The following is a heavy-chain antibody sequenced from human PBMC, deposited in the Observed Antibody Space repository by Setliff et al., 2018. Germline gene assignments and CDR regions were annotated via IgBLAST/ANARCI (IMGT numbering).Heavy chain of an antibody. D-gene: IGHD5-18*01. CDR1: GGTFSSYG. Sequence: SVKVSCKAFGGTFSSYGISWVRQAPGQGLEWMGGTIPMFGSTKYAQKFQERVTIIKDESTSTAYMEVSSLRTEDTAVYYCAREGVDTRSSTDYRYYMDVWGKGTTVTVSS. V-gene: IGHV1-69*05. CDR2: TIPMFGST. CDR3: AREGVDTRSSTDYRYYMDV. J-gene: IGHJ6*03.